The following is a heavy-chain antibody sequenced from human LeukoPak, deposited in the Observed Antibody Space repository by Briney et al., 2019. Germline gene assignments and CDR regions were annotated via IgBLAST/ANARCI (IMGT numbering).Heavy chain of an antibody. CDR3: ARHLSGVTGYTYGRGIDY. CDR2: IKKDGSEK. D-gene: IGHD5-18*01. J-gene: IGHJ4*02. V-gene: IGHV3-7*01. Sequence: GGSLRLSCTGSGFKFGDYAMNWFRQAPGKGLEWVANIKKDGSEKYYVDSVKGRFTISRDNAKTSLYLLMNSLRAEDTAVYYCARHLSGVTGYTYGRGIDYWGQGTLVTVSS. CDR1: GFKFGDYA.